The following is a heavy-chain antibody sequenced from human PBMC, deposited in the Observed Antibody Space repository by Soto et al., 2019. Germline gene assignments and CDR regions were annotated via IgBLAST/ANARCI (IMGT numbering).Heavy chain of an antibody. V-gene: IGHV4-59*01. CDR1: GGSISSYY. J-gene: IGHJ6*02. Sequence: PSETLSLTCTVSGGSISSYYWSWIRHPPGKGLEWIGYIYYSGSTNYNPSLKSRVTISVDTSKNQFSLKLSSVTAADTAVYYCAKVNSRRTYRGYYYYGMDVWGQGTTVTVSS. CDR3: AKVNSRRTYRGYYYYGMDV. CDR2: IYYSGST.